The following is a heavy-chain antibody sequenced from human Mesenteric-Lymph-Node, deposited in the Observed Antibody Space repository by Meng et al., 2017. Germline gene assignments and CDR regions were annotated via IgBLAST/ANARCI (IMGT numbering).Heavy chain of an antibody. CDR2: IYYSGST. V-gene: IGHV4-28*03. D-gene: IGHD1-1*01. J-gene: IGHJ4*02. Sequence: VQLQESGPGLVKPSDTLSFTCAVSGYSISSTNWWGWIRQPPGKGLEWIGYIYYSGSTNYNPSLKSRVTISVDTSKNQFSLKLNSVTAADTAVYYCARERSRNDVGYFDYWGRGNLVTVSS. CDR3: ARERSRNDVGYFDY. CDR1: GYSISSTNW.